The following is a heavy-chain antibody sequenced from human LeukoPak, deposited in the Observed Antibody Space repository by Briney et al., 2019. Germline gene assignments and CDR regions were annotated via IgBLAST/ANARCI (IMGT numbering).Heavy chain of an antibody. J-gene: IGHJ4*02. CDR1: GFTFNDYA. CDR3: AKRGSSSWTQFDY. V-gene: IGHV3-23*01. D-gene: IGHD6-13*01. Sequence: RGSLSLSRAAPGFTFNDYAINWVRQAPGKGLEWVSVISGGTGGSTYYADSVKGRFTISRDNSKNTPYLQMNSLRAEDTAVYYCAKRGSSSWTQFDYWGQGTLVTVSS. CDR2: ISGGTGGST.